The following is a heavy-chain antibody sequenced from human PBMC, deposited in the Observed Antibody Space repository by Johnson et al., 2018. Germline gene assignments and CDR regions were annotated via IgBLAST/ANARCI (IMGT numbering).Heavy chain of an antibody. CDR2: IYSGGRT. V-gene: IGHV3-66*02. J-gene: IGHJ4*02. CDR1: GFTVTSTY. Sequence: EVQLVESGGGLVQPGGSLRLSCAASGFTVTSTYTTWVRQAPGKGLEWVSGIYSGGRTYYADSVKGRFTISRDNSKNTLYLQMNSLGAEDTAVYSCAGSPSGSYWSGTPHHFDYWGPGTLVTAAS. CDR3: AGSPSGSYWSGTPHHFDY. D-gene: IGHD3-3*01.